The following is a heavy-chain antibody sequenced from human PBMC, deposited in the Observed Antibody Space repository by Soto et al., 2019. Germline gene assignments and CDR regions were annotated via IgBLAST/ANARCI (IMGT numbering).Heavy chain of an antibody. D-gene: IGHD2-2*01. CDR3: TSINCSSTSCYHSYGMDV. J-gene: IGHJ6*02. CDR1: GGSISSSNW. Sequence: GTLTLTCAVSGGSISSSNWWSWVRQPPGKGLEWIGEIYHSGSTNYNPSLKSRVTISVDKSKNQFSLKLSSVTAADTAVYYCTSINCSSTSCYHSYGMDVWGQGTTVTVSS. CDR2: IYHSGST. V-gene: IGHV4-4*02.